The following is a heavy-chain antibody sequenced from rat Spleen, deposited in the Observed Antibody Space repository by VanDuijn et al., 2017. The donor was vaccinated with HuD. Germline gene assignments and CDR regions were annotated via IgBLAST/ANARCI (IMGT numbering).Heavy chain of an antibody. D-gene: IGHD1-9*01. V-gene: IGHV5-29*01. CDR3: ARRHYGYTDYFDY. Sequence: EVQLVESGGGLVQPGRSLKLSCAASGFTFSDYGVAWVRPAPTKGPEWVATISYGDSSGHSSTYYRDSVKGRFTLSRDNAKSTLSLQMDSLRSEDTATYYCARRHYGYTDYFDYWGQGVMVTVSS. J-gene: IGHJ2*01. CDR1: GFTFSDYG. CDR2: ISYGDSSGHSST.